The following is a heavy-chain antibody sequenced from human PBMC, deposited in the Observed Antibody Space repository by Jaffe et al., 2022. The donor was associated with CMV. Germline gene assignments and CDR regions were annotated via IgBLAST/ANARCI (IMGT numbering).Heavy chain of an antibody. V-gene: IGHV1-2*02. D-gene: IGHD6-19*01. J-gene: IGHJ6*02. CDR3: ARGRREGSAWYYYYYGMAV. CDR2: ISPNSGYT. CDR1: GYTFTTYY. Sequence: QVQLVQSGAEVKKPGASVKVSCKASGYTFTTYYMNWVRQAPGQGLEWMGWISPNSGYTNYAEKFQGRITMTRDTSISTAYMELSRLTSDDTAVYYCARGRREGSAWYYYYYGMAVWGQGTTVTVSS.